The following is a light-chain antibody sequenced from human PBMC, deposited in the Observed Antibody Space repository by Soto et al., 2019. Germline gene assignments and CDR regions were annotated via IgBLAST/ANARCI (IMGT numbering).Light chain of an antibody. CDR2: ENN. J-gene: IGLJ2*01. V-gene: IGLV1-51*02. Sequence: QSALTQPTSVSAAPGQKVTISCSGTSSNIGNNYVSWYQQLPGTAPKLLIYENNKRPSGIPDRFSGSKSGTSATLGITGLQTGDEADYDCGAWDSSLSAVVFGVGTKLTVL. CDR3: GAWDSSLSAVV. CDR1: SSNIGNNY.